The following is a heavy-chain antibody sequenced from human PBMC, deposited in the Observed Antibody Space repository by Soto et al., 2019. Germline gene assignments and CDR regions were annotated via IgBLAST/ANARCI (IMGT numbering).Heavy chain of an antibody. CDR2: INHSGSS. V-gene: IGHV4-4*02. CDR3: AREDHPAVAGKEGDY. D-gene: IGHD6-19*01. Sequence: SETLSLTFAVSGGSISSSNCWIWVRQPPGKGLEWIGEINHSGSSNYNPSRKSRVTISVDTSKNQFSLKLSSVTAADTAVYYCAREDHPAVAGKEGDYWGQGTLVTVSP. J-gene: IGHJ4*02. CDR1: GGSISSSNC.